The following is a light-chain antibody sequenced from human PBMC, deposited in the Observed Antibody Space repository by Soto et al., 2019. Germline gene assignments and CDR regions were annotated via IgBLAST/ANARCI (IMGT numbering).Light chain of an antibody. CDR2: AAS. Sequence: DILMTQSPSSLSASIGDRVTISCRTSQTVSTYLNWYQHKPGRGPTLLIYAASSLQSGVPSRFSGSGSGTEFTLTISSLQPEDFATYYCLQDHDDSWTFGQGTKVDVK. V-gene: IGKV1-39*01. CDR3: LQDHDDSWT. CDR1: QTVSTY. J-gene: IGKJ1*01.